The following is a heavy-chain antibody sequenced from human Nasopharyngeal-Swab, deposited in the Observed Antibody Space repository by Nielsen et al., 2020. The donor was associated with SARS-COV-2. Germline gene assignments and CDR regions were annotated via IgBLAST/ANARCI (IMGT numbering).Heavy chain of an antibody. Sequence: GESLKISCAASGFTFSNYAMSWVRQAPGKGLEWVSVIYSGGSTYYADSVKGRFTISRDNSKNTLYLQMNSLRAEDTAVYYCARGCYDSIRWGQGTLVTVSS. CDR3: ARGCYDSIR. CDR1: GFTFSNYA. J-gene: IGHJ4*02. CDR2: IYSGGST. D-gene: IGHD3-22*01. V-gene: IGHV3-66*01.